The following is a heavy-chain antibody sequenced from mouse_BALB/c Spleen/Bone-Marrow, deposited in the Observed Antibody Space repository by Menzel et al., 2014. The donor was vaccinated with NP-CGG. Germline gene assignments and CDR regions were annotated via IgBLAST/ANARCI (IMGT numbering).Heavy chain of an antibody. CDR1: GFNIXDTY. D-gene: IGHD2-10*02. CDR2: IVPANGNT. CDR3: VRYLYGNYFDY. J-gene: IGHJ2*01. V-gene: IGHV14-3*02. Sequence: EVKLQESGAELVKPGASVKLSCTASGFNIXDTYMHWVKQRPAQGLEWIFRIVPANGNTKYDPKFQGKATITADTSSNTAYLQLTSLTSEDTAVYYCVRYLYGNYFDYWGQGTTLTVSS.